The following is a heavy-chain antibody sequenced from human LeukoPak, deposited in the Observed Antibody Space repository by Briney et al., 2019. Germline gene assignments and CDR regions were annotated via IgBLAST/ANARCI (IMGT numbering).Heavy chain of an antibody. D-gene: IGHD3-22*01. J-gene: IGHJ4*02. CDR1: GYTLTELS. CDR3: ATSRPRTYYYDSSGYYRPRVFDY. Sequence: ASVKVSCKVSGYTLTELSMHWVRQAPGKGLEWMGGFDPEDGETIYAQKFQGRVTMTEDTSTDTAYMELSSLRSEGTAVYYCATSRPRTYYYDSSGYYRPRVFDYWGQGTLVTVSS. CDR2: FDPEDGET. V-gene: IGHV1-24*01.